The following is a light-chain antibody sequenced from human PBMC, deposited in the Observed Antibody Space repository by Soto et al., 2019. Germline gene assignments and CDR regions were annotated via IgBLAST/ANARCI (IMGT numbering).Light chain of an antibody. Sequence: DIQMTQSPSTLSASVGDRVTITCRASQSISSWLAWYQQKPGKAPKLLIYGASSLESGVPSRFSGSGSVTEFSLTIDSLQPDDFATYYCQQYSSSSPTFGQGTKREIK. CDR1: QSISSW. J-gene: IGKJ2*01. V-gene: IGKV1-5*01. CDR2: GAS. CDR3: QQYSSSSPT.